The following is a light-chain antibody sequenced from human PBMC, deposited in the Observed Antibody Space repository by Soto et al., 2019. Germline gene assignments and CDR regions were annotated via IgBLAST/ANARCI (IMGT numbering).Light chain of an antibody. CDR1: NNDVGRYSY. J-gene: IGLJ1*01. CDR2: EVR. Sequence: QSVLTQPASVSGTPGQSITITCTGSNNDVGRYSYVSWYQQYPGKTPKLIIYEVRLRPSGISDRFSGSKSGITASLTISGLQPEDEADYYCASYTKDTTRLFGTVTKLTVL. V-gene: IGLV2-14*01. CDR3: ASYTKDTTRL.